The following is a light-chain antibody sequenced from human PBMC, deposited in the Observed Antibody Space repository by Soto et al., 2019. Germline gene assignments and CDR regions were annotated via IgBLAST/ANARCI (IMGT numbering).Light chain of an antibody. J-gene: IGKJ4*01. CDR1: QSVLYSANNKNY. CDR2: WAF. V-gene: IGKV4-1*01. Sequence: DIVMTQSPDSLAVSLGERATINCKSSQSVLYSANNKNYLACYQQKPGQPPKLLISWAFTRESGAPDRFSGGGSGTDFTLTISSLQAEDVAVYYCQQHYSSPLTFGGGTKVEIK. CDR3: QQHYSSPLT.